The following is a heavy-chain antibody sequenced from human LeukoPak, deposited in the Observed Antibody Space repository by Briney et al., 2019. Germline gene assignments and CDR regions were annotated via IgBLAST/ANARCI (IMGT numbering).Heavy chain of an antibody. D-gene: IGHD1-26*01. CDR3: ARSSRRVGASTPYYYYFYMDV. CDR1: GFTFSSYA. J-gene: IGHJ6*03. Sequence: GGSLTLSCVASGFTFSSYALSWVRQATGKGLEWVSSVSTSGGTTYSADSVKGRFTISRNNSKNTLYLQMNSLRAEDTAVFYGARSSRRVGASTPYYYYFYMDVWGKGTTVTVSS. V-gene: IGHV3-23*01. CDR2: VSTSGGTT.